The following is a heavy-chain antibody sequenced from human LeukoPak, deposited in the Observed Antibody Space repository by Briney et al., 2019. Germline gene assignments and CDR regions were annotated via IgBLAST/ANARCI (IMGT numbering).Heavy chain of an antibody. J-gene: IGHJ4*02. CDR2: IYLSGST. D-gene: IGHD3-16*01. CDR3: ARGGTSPRQYYFDY. CDR1: GGSISSGGYS. V-gene: IGHV4-30-2*01. Sequence: SETLSLTCAVSGGSISSGGYSWSWIRQPPGKGLEWIGYIYLSGSTYYNPSLKSRVTISVDRSKNQFSLKLSSVTAADTAVYYCARGGTSPRQYYFDYWGQGTLVTVSS.